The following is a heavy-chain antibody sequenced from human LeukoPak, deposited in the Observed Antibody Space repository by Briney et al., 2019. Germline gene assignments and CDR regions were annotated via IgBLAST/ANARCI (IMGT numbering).Heavy chain of an antibody. J-gene: IGHJ4*02. V-gene: IGHV4-59*01. CDR3: AGVLRVEMVVNY. CDR2: MHSSGNT. D-gene: IGHD3-22*01. Sequence: SETLSLTCTVSGGSISSFYWGWIRQPPGKGLEWIGHMHSSGNTNYNPSLKSRITMSVDTSKNQFSLKLSSVTAADTAIYWCAGVLRVEMVVNYWDQGTLVTVSS. CDR1: GGSISSFY.